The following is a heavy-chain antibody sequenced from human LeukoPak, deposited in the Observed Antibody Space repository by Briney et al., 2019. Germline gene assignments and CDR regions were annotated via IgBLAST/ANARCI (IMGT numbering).Heavy chain of an antibody. Sequence: PGGSLRLSCAASGFTFSSYSMNWVRQAPGKGLEWVSSISSSSSYIYYADSVKGRFTISRDNAKNSLYLQMNSLRAEDTAVYYCARGSIGEDYFDYWGQGTLVTVSS. CDR2: ISSSSSYI. CDR3: ARGSIGEDYFDY. D-gene: IGHD3-10*01. CDR1: GFTFSSYS. V-gene: IGHV3-21*01. J-gene: IGHJ4*02.